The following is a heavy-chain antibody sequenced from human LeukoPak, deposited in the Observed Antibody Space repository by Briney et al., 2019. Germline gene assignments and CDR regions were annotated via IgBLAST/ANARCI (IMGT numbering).Heavy chain of an antibody. CDR3: ARHERLRAFDM. J-gene: IGHJ3*02. CDR1: GXRFTSFW. Sequence: GESLQISCKGSGXRFTSFWSGWVRQIPGKGLEWMGIIYPGDSDTRYSPSFQGQVTISADKSISTAYLQWSSLKASDTAMYYCARHERLRAFDMWGQGTMVTVSS. CDR2: IYPGDSDT. D-gene: IGHD1-1*01. V-gene: IGHV5-51*01.